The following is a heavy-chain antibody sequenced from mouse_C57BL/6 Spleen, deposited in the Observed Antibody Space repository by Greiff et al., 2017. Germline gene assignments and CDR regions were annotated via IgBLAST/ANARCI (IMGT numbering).Heavy chain of an antibody. CDR2: ISSGSSTI. D-gene: IGHD3-1*01. J-gene: IGHJ1*03. V-gene: IGHV5-17*01. CDR1: GFTFSDYG. Sequence: EVHLVESGGGLVKPGGSLKLSCAASGFTFSDYGMHWVRQAPEKGLEWVAYISSGSSTIYYADTVKGRFTISRDNAKNTLFLQMTSLRSEDTAMYYCARGRLQLFYWYFDVWGTGTTVTVSS. CDR3: ARGRLQLFYWYFDV.